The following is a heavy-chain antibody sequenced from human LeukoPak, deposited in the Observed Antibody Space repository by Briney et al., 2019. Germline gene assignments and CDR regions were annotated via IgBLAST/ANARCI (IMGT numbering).Heavy chain of an antibody. CDR1: GFTFSSYA. CDR2: ISGSGGST. Sequence: GGSLRLSCAASGFTFSSYAMSWVRQAPGKGLEWVSAISGSGGSTYYADSVRGRFTISRDNSKNTLYLQMNSLRAEDTAVYYCAKTNRLGILPYDYWGQGTLVTVSS. V-gene: IGHV3-23*01. D-gene: IGHD7-27*01. CDR3: AKTNRLGILPYDY. J-gene: IGHJ4*02.